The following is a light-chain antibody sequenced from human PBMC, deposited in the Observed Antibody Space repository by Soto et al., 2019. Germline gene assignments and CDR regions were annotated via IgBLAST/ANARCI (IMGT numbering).Light chain of an antibody. CDR1: SSDVGAYNY. V-gene: IGLV2-14*01. J-gene: IGLJ1*01. Sequence: QSVLTQPASVSGSPGQTITISCTGTSSDVGAYNYVSWYQQHPGKAPKVMIYDVSNRPSGVSNRFSGSKSGNTASLTISGPQAEDEAVHHCSSYTSSRTYVLGTG. CDR3: SSYTSSRTYV. CDR2: DVS.